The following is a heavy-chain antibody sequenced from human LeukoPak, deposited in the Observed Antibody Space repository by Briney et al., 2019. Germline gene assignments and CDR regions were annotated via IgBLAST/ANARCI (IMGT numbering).Heavy chain of an antibody. CDR2: IIPIFGTA. D-gene: IGHD6-6*01. CDR3: ARAEWRQQLFPFDY. V-gene: IGHV1-69*13. J-gene: IGHJ4*02. Sequence: ASVKVSCKASGYTFTSYYMHWVRQAPGQGLEWMGGIIPIFGTANYAQKFQGRVTITADESTSTAYMELSSLRSEDTAVYYCARAEWRQQLFPFDYWGQGTLVTVSS. CDR1: GYTFTSYY.